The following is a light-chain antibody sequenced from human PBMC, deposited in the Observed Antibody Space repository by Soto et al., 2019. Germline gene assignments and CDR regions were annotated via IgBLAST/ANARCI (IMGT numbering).Light chain of an antibody. CDR2: KAS. V-gene: IGKV1-5*03. J-gene: IGKJ1*01. Sequence: DIQMTQSPSTLSASVGDRVTITCRASQTIDSWLAWYQQRPGKPPNLLIYKASTLASGVPSRFSGSGSGTEFTLTIKSLQPDDFATYYCQKYHIYSGTFGQGTKVDIK. CDR3: QKYHIYSGT. CDR1: QTIDSW.